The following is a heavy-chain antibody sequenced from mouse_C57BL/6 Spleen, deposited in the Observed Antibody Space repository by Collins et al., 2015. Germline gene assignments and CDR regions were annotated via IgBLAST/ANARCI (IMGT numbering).Heavy chain of an antibody. CDR2: IYPGSGNT. CDR3: ARGAMRGYFDV. V-gene: IGHV1-76*01. D-gene: IGHD2-3*01. Sequence: GLEWIARIYPGSGNTYYNEKFKGKATLTAEKSSSTAYMQLSSLTSEDSAVYFCARGAMRGYFDVWGTGTTVTVSS. J-gene: IGHJ1*03.